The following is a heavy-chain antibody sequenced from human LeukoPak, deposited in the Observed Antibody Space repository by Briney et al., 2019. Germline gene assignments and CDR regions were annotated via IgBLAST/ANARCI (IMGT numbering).Heavy chain of an antibody. CDR1: GGSISSDY. Sequence: SETLSLTCTVSGGSISSDYCNWIRQPPGKGLEWIGYIFYSGSTNYNPSLKSRVTISVDRSRNQFSLKLGSVTAADTAVYYCARGQAGATTLFDYWGQGTLVTVSS. CDR2: IFYSGST. CDR3: ARGQAGATTLFDY. J-gene: IGHJ4*02. D-gene: IGHD1-26*01. V-gene: IGHV4-59*01.